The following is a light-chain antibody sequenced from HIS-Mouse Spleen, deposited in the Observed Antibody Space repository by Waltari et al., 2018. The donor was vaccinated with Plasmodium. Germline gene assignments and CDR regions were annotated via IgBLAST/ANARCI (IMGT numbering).Light chain of an antibody. V-gene: IGLV3-10*01. CDR2: EDS. Sequence: SYELTQPPSVSVSPGQTARITCSGDALPNKYAYWYQQKSGQAPVLVIYEDSKRPSGIPVGFSGSRSWKMATLTISGAQVEDEADYYCYSTDSSGNHRVFGGGTKLTVL. CDR1: ALPNKY. CDR3: YSTDSSGNHRV. J-gene: IGLJ3*02.